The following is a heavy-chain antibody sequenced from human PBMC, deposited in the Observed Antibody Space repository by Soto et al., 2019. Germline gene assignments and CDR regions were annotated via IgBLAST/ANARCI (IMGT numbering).Heavy chain of an antibody. CDR1: GGSISSGDYY. Sequence: QVQLQESGPGLVKPSQTLSLTCTVSGGSISSGDYYWSWIRQPPGKGLEWIGYIYYSGSTYYNPSLKSRVTISVDTSKNQFSLKLSSVTAADTAVYYRASARGYSYGYSFYYFDYWGQGTLVTVSS. CDR3: ASARGYSYGYSFYYFDY. CDR2: IYYSGST. D-gene: IGHD5-18*01. V-gene: IGHV4-30-4*01. J-gene: IGHJ4*02.